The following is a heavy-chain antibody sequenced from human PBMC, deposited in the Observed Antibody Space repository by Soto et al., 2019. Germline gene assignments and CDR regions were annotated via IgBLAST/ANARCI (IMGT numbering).Heavy chain of an antibody. D-gene: IGHD2-21*01. V-gene: IGHV1-69*01. CDR3: VKFHGDLGSFEN. J-gene: IGHJ3*02. Sequence: QVQLVQSGAEVKNPGSSVEVSCKASGCTFSSYAISWVRQAPGQGLEWMGGFIPIFGTENYAQQFQGRVTNTAAEFTSTAYIEMSSLRSDHTTVYYCVKFHGDLGSFENRGQATTVTVAS. CDR2: FIPIFGTE. CDR1: GCTFSSYA.